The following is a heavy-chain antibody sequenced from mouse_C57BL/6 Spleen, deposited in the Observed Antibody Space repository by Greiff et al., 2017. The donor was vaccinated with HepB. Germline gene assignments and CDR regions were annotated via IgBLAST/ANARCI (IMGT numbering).Heavy chain of an antibody. CDR3: TRDYGSTGGYFDV. J-gene: IGHJ1*03. V-gene: IGHV1-15*01. D-gene: IGHD1-1*01. Sequence: VQLQQSGAELVRPGASVTLSCKASGYTFTDYEMHWVKQTPVQGLEWIGAINPETGGTAYNQKFKGKAILTADKSSSTAYMELRSLTSEDSAVYYCTRDYGSTGGYFDVWGTVTTVTVSS. CDR2: INPETGGT. CDR1: GYTFTDYE.